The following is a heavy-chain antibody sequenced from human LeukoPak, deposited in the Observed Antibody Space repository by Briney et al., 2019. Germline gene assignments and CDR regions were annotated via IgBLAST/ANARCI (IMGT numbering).Heavy chain of an antibody. Sequence: GGSLRLSCAASGFTVGSNYMSWVRQAPGKGLEWVSVIYSGGNTYYADSVKGRFTISRDNSKNTVYLQVNSLRAEDTAVYYCARFNEQQMYFQHWGQGTLVTVSS. CDR1: GFTVGSNY. J-gene: IGHJ1*01. V-gene: IGHV3-53*01. CDR3: ARFNEQQMYFQH. D-gene: IGHD6-13*01. CDR2: IYSGGNT.